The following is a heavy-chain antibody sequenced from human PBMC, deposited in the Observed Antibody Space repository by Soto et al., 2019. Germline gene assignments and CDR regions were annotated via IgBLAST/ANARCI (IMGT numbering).Heavy chain of an antibody. Sequence: PGGSLRLSCAASGFTFDDYAMHWVRQAPGKGLEWVSGISWNSGSIGYADSVKGRFTISRDNAKNSLYLQMNSLRAEDTALYYCAKGYYYGSGSYGGPGSRPDYWGQGTLVTVSS. V-gene: IGHV3-9*01. CDR2: ISWNSGSI. CDR3: AKGYYYGSGSYGGPGSRPDY. D-gene: IGHD3-10*01. CDR1: GFTFDDYA. J-gene: IGHJ4*02.